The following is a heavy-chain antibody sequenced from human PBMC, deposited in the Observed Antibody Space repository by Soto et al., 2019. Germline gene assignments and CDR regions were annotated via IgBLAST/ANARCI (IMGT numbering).Heavy chain of an antibody. J-gene: IGHJ6*02. CDR2: INAGTGNS. CDR3: ARQYDDFWSGPKGGMDV. V-gene: IGHV1-3*01. Sequence: ASVKVACKASGYSLTSYAMHWVRQAPGERLEWMAWINAGTGNSKYSQRFQDRVTITRDTSASTAYMELSSLRSEDTAVYYCARQYDDFWSGPKGGMDVWGQGTTVTV. D-gene: IGHD3-3*01. CDR1: GYSLTSYA.